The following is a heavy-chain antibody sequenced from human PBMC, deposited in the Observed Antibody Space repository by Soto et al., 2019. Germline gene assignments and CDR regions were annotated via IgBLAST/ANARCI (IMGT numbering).Heavy chain of an antibody. Sequence: EVQLVESGGGLVQPGGSPRLSCLTSGFSFHTFDMNWVRQAPGRGLEWVSSISRTGGTIYYADSVRGRFTVSRDNAVTSLYLQMSSLRDEATGVYYCARGNSTGSHYNSGYWGQGTRVIVSS. CDR1: GFSFHTFD. J-gene: IGHJ4*02. CDR3: ARGNSTGSHYNSGY. CDR2: ISRTGGTI. V-gene: IGHV3-48*02. D-gene: IGHD3-10*01.